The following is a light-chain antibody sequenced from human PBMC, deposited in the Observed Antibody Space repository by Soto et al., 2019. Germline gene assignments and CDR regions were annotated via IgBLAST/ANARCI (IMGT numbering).Light chain of an antibody. J-gene: IGKJ4*01. CDR2: GAS. CDR1: QSVSSN. CDR3: QQYDNWFAVT. V-gene: IGKV3-15*01. Sequence: EIVMTQFPATLSVSPGEXATLSCRASQSVSSNLAWYQQKPGQAPRLLIYGASTRATGIPARFSGGGSGTEFTLTISSLQSEDFAVYYCQQYDNWFAVTFGGGTKVDIK.